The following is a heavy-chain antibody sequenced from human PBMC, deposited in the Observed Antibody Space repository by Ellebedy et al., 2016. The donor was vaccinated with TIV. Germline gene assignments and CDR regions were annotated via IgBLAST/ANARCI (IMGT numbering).Heavy chain of an antibody. CDR1: GGSISSSSSY. CDR3: ARLPRGFGESRLLKYYYGMDV. D-gene: IGHD3-10*01. CDR2: IYYSGST. J-gene: IGHJ6*02. Sequence: GSLRLSXTVSGGSISSSSSYWGWIRQPPGKGLEWIGRIYYSGSTYYNPSLKSRVTISVDTSKNQFSLKLSSVTAADTAVYYCARLPRGFGESRLLKYYYGMDVWGQGTTVTVSS. V-gene: IGHV4-39*01.